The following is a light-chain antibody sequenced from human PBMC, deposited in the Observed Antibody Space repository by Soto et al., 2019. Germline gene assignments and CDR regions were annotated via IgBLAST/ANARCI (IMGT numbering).Light chain of an antibody. Sequence: SALTQPRSVSGSPGQSVTISCTGTSSDVGGYNYVSWYQQHPGKAPKLMIYDVSKRPSGVPDRFSGSKSGNTASLTISGLQAEDEADYYCCSYAGSYTVVFGGGTKLTGL. CDR1: SSDVGGYNY. J-gene: IGLJ2*01. CDR2: DVS. V-gene: IGLV2-11*01. CDR3: CSYAGSYTVV.